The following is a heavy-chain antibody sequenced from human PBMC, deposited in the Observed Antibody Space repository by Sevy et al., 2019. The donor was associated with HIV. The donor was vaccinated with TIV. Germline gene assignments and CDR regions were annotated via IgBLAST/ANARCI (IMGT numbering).Heavy chain of an antibody. V-gene: IGHV3-11*04. CDR3: ARVRSGYNEEGYYSSYMDV. J-gene: IGHJ6*03. CDR2: ITSSGSTI. Sequence: GGSLRLSCAASGFTFSDYYMTWIRQAPGKGLEWVSYITSSGSTIYYADSVKGRFTISRDNAKNSLYLQMNSLRAEDTAVYYCARVRSGYNEEGYYSSYMDVWGKGTTVTVSS. CDR1: GFTFSDYY. D-gene: IGHD5-12*01.